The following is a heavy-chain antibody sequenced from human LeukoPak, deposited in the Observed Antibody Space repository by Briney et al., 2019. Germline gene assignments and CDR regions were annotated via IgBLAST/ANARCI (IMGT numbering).Heavy chain of an antibody. CDR1: GGSISSGGYY. Sequence: SETLSLTCTVSGGSISSGGYYWSWIRQHPGKGLEWIGYIYYSGSTYYNPSLKSRVTISVDTSKNQFSLKLSSVTAADTAVYHCAREEYSLAFDYWGQGTLVTVSS. CDR2: IYYSGST. V-gene: IGHV4-31*03. J-gene: IGHJ4*02. D-gene: IGHD5-18*01. CDR3: AREEYSLAFDY.